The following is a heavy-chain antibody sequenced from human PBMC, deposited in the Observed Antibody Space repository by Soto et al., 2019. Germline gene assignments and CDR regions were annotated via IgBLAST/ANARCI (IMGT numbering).Heavy chain of an antibody. CDR2: IKQDGSEK. CDR3: ARGMGAKNPIKYYFDY. Sequence: GGSLRLSCAASGFTFSSYWMSWVRQAPGKGLEWVANIKQDGSEKYYVDSVKGRFTISRDNAKNSLYLQMNSLRAEDTAVYYCARGMGAKNPIKYYFDYWGQGTLVTVSS. CDR1: GFTFSSYW. J-gene: IGHJ4*02. V-gene: IGHV3-7*01. D-gene: IGHD1-26*01.